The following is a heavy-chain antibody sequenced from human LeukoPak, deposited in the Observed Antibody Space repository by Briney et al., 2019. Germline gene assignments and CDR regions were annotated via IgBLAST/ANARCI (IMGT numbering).Heavy chain of an antibody. V-gene: IGHV3-23*01. D-gene: IGHD5/OR15-5a*01. CDR2: ISGSGGST. Sequence: GGSLRLSCAASGFTFSSYWMHWVRQAPGKGLVWVSAISGSGGSTYYADSVKGRFTISRDNSKNTLYLQMNSLRAEDTAVYYCAKQTSVRRDYFDYWGQGTLVTVSS. J-gene: IGHJ4*02. CDR1: GFTFSSYW. CDR3: AKQTSVRRDYFDY.